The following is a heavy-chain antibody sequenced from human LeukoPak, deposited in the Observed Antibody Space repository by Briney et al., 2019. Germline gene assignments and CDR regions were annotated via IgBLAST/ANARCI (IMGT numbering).Heavy chain of an antibody. CDR2: IYPGDSDT. CDR3: ARYYSSSSFDY. CDR1: GYSFTSYW. J-gene: IGHJ4*02. D-gene: IGHD6-6*01. Sequence: PGGSLKISCQGSGYSFTSYWIGWVRPMPGKGLEWMGIIYPGDSDTRYSPSFQGQVTISADKSISTAYLQWSSLKALDTAMYYCARYYSSSSFDYWGQGTLVTVSS. V-gene: IGHV5-51*01.